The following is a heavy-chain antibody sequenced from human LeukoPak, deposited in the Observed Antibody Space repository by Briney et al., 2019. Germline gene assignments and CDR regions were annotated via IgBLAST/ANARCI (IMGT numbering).Heavy chain of an antibody. CDR1: GFSLSTSGVG. CDR2: IYWNDDM. CDR3: AHATTTYYYDSSGYWVNWFDP. J-gene: IGHJ5*02. D-gene: IGHD3-22*01. Sequence: ESGPTLLKPTQTLTLTCTFSGFSLSTSGVGVGWIRQPPGKALEWLALIYWNDDMRYSPSLKSRLTITKDTSKNQVVLTMTNMDPVDTATYYCAHATTTYYYDSSGYWVNWFDPWGQGTLVTVSS. V-gene: IGHV2-5*01.